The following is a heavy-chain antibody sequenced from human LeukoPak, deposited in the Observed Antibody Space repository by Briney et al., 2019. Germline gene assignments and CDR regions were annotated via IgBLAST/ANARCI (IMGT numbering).Heavy chain of an antibody. CDR3: AKGSRGSCRGAYCYSFDN. CDR2: ISGSDPGT. D-gene: IGHD2-21*02. J-gene: IGHJ4*02. Sequence: GGSLRLSCAASGFSFSTYAMSWVRQIPGKGLEWVSAISGSDPGTYYADSVKGRFTISRVNSRNTLYLQMNRLRVEDTAVYYCAKGSRGSCRGAYCYSFDNWGQGTLVTVSS. CDR1: GFSFSTYA. V-gene: IGHV3-23*01.